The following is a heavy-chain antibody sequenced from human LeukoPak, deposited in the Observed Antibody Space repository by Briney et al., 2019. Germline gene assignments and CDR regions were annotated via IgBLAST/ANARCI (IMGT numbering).Heavy chain of an antibody. D-gene: IGHD6-19*01. CDR3: GKNGGWGWNSGWYRD. J-gene: IGHJ4*02. CDR1: GFTFSSYA. Sequence: GGSLRLSCAASGFTFSSYAMSWVRQAPGKGLEWVSAISGSGGSTYYADSVRGRFTISRDNSKNTLYLHMNTVRVEDTATYFCGKNGGWGWNSGWYRDWGQGNLVTVSS. CDR2: ISGSGGST. V-gene: IGHV3-23*01.